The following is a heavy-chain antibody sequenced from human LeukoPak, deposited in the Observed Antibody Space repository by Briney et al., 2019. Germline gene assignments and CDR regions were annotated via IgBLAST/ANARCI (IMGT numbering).Heavy chain of an antibody. D-gene: IGHD3-22*01. J-gene: IGHJ4*02. CDR2: VYYSGST. Sequence: SETLSLTCTVSGGSISSYYWSWIRQSPGKGLEWIGYVYYSGSTDYNPSLKSRVTISVDTSKNQFSLKLSSVTAADTAVYYCARVRVSSGHHPWYFDYWGQGTLVTVTS. V-gene: IGHV4-59*01. CDR1: GGSISSYY. CDR3: ARVRVSSGHHPWYFDY.